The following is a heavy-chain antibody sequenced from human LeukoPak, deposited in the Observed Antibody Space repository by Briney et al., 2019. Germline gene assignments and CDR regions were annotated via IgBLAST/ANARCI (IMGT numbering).Heavy chain of an antibody. CDR1: GFTFSSYA. V-gene: IGHV3-23*01. D-gene: IGHD3-22*01. CDR3: AKDMAMGYHDSSGSYDY. Sequence: QTGGSLRLSCAASGFTFSSYAMSWVRQAPGKGLEWVSAISGSGGSTYYAESVKGRFTISRDNSKNTLYLQMNSLRAEDTAVYYCAKDMAMGYHDSSGSYDYWGQGTLVTVSS. CDR2: ISGSGGST. J-gene: IGHJ4*02.